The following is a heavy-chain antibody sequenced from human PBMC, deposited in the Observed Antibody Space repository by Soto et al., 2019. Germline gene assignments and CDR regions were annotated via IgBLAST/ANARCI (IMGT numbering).Heavy chain of an antibody. CDR3: ARGGRQYASGWELFDY. CDR2: ISAYNGNT. V-gene: IGHV1-18*01. Sequence: ASVKVSCKASGYTFTSYGISWVRQAPGQGLEWMGWISAYNGNTNYAQKLQGRVTMTADTSKNQFSLQLKSVTPDDTAVYYCARGGRQYASGWELFDYWGQGTLVTVSS. CDR1: GYTFTSYG. J-gene: IGHJ4*02. D-gene: IGHD6-19*01.